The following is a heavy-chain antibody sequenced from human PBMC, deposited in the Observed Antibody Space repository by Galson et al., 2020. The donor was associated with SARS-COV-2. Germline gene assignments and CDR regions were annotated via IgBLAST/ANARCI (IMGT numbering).Heavy chain of an antibody. J-gene: IGHJ3*02. D-gene: IGHD4-17*01. CDR1: GTSISSGSYS. CDR3: ARLHYGEYAPEAFDI. CDR2: ISHSGVT. Sequence: SETLSLTCAVSGTSISSGSYSWNWIRQPPGKGLEWIGYISHSGVTYYNPSLKSRVTISGDRSKNQFSLRLSSVTAADTAVYYCARLHYGEYAPEAFDIWGPGTRVT. V-gene: IGHV4-30-2*01.